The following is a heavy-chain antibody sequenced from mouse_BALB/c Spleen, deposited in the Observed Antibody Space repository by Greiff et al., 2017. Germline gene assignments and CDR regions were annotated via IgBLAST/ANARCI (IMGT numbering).Heavy chain of an antibody. CDR2: ISSGSSTI. J-gene: IGHJ3*01. CDR1: GFTFSSFG. V-gene: IGHV5-17*02. CDR3: ARWGYYEAWFAY. D-gene: IGHD2-3*01. Sequence: EVKVVESGGGLVQPGGSRKLSCAASGFTFSSFGMHWVRQAPEKGLEWVAYISSGSSTIYYADTVKGRFTISRDNPKNTLFLQMTSLRSEDTAMYYCARWGYYEAWFAYWGQGTLVTVSA.